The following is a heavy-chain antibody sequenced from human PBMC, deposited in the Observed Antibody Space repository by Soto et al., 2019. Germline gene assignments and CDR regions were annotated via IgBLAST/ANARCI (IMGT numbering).Heavy chain of an antibody. J-gene: IGHJ4*02. Sequence: PGGSLRLSCAASGFTFSSYGMHWVRQAPGKGLEWVAVIWYDGSNKYYADSVKGRFTISRDNSKNTLYLQMNSLRAEDTAVYYCARDYSGYYFDYWGQGTLVTVS. V-gene: IGHV3-33*01. CDR2: IWYDGSNK. CDR3: ARDYSGYYFDY. D-gene: IGHD3-22*01. CDR1: GFTFSSYG.